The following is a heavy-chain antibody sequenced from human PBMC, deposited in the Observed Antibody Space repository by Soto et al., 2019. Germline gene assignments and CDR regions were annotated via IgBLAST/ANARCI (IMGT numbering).Heavy chain of an antibody. CDR1: GGSISSYY. D-gene: IGHD3-16*02. CDR2: IYYSGST. CDR3: ARGYSSVFLSYRYTQREVFDI. J-gene: IGHJ3*02. Sequence: SETLSLTCTVSGGSISSYYWSWIRQPPGKGLEWIGYIYYSGSTNYNPSLKSRVTISVDMSKNQFSLKLSSVTAADTAVYYCARGYSSVFLSYRYTQREVFDIWGQGTMVTVSS. V-gene: IGHV4-59*12.